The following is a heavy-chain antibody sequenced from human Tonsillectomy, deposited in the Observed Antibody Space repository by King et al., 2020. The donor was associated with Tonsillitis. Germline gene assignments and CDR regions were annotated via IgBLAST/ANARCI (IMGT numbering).Heavy chain of an antibody. V-gene: IGHV5-51*03. Sequence: VQLVQSGAEVKKPGESLKISCKASGYPFSNYWIAWVREMPGKGLEWMVVIYPQDSDTTYSPSFQGQDTNSFDKSISTAYLQWSSLKASDTAIYYCAREGGYGGSVYLDDWGQGILVTVSS. D-gene: IGHD4-23*01. CDR1: GYPFSNYW. J-gene: IGHJ4*02. CDR3: AREGGYGGSVYLDD. CDR2: IYPQDSDT.